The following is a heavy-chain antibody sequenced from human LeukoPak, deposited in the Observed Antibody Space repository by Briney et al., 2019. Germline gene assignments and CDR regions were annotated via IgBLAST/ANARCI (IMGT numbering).Heavy chain of an antibody. V-gene: IGHV3-30-3*01. Sequence: QPGRSLRLSCAASGFTFSSYAMHWVRQAPGKGLEWVAVISYGGSNKYYADSVKGRFTISRDNSKNTLYLQMNSLRAEDTAVYYCAGYSGSSLEVWGQGTMVTVSS. J-gene: IGHJ3*01. CDR3: AGYSGSSLEV. CDR2: ISYGGSNK. CDR1: GFTFSSYA. D-gene: IGHD1-26*01.